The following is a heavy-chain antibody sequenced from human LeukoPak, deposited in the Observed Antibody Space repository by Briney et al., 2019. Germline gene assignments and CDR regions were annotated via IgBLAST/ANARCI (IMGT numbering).Heavy chain of an antibody. CDR2: ISYSGRT. V-gene: IGHV4-39*01. CDR3: ARRPVDTTMAPGRPFDY. J-gene: IGHJ4*02. CDR1: GGSISSSSYY. Sequence: PSETLSLTCTVSGGSISSSSYYWGWIRQPPGKGLEWIGSISYSGRTYYSPSLKSRVTISVDTSKNQFSLKLSSVTAADTAMYYCARRPVDTTMAPGRPFDYWGQGTLVTVSS. D-gene: IGHD5-18*01.